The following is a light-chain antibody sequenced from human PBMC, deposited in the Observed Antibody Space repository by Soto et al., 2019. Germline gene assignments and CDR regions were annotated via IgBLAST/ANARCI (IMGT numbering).Light chain of an antibody. Sequence: EIVLTQSPCTLSVSPGGVSSLSFRASQSVSSIYLAWYQQKPGQAPRLLVYGASSRATGIPDRFSGSGSGTDFTLTISRLEPEDFAVYFCHQYRSSPQTFGQGTKVDIK. CDR1: QSVSSIY. CDR2: GAS. CDR3: HQYRSSPQT. J-gene: IGKJ1*01. V-gene: IGKV3-20*01.